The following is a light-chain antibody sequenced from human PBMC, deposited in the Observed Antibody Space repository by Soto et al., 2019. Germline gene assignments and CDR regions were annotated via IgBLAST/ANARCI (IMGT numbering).Light chain of an antibody. J-gene: IGLJ2*01. CDR1: TSDIGGHKY. CDR2: EVS. CDR3: SSYTSSTTSVV. Sequence: QSVLTQPASVSGSPGQSITISCTGTTSDIGGHKYVSWYQQHPDKAPKVLIFEVSNRPSGISDRFSGSKSGNTASLTISGLLADEEADYYCSSYTSSTTSVVFGGGTKLTVL. V-gene: IGLV2-14*01.